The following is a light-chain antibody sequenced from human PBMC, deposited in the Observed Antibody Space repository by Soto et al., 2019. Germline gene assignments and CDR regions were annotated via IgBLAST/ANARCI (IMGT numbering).Light chain of an antibody. CDR3: AAWDDSLNGFYV. J-gene: IGLJ1*01. V-gene: IGLV1-44*01. CDR1: SSNIGRNT. CDR2: SNN. Sequence: QSVLTQPPAASGTPGRRVASACSGGSSNIGRNTVNLYQQLPETAPKLLIYSNNQRPSGVPDRFSGCKAGTSASLAISGLQSEDEADYYCAAWDDSLNGFYVFGTGTKVTVL.